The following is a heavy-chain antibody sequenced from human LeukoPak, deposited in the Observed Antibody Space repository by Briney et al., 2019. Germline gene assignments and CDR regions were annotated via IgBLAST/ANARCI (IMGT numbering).Heavy chain of an antibody. D-gene: IGHD4-17*01. V-gene: IGHV4-39*07. Sequence: SETLSLTCTVSGGSISSSSYYWGWIRQPPGKGLEWIGSIYYSGSTYYNPSLKSRVTISVDTSKNQFSLKLSSVTAADTAVYYCASPRLAAAGMYDYGDYVPDYWGQGTLVTVSS. J-gene: IGHJ4*01. CDR2: IYYSGST. CDR1: GGSISSSSYY. CDR3: ASPRLAAAGMYDYGDYVPDY.